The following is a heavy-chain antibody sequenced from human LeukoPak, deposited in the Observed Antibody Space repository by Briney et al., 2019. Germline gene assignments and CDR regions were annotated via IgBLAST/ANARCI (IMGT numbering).Heavy chain of an antibody. V-gene: IGHV3-23*01. D-gene: IGHD3-22*01. J-gene: IGHJ4*02. CDR1: GFTFSSYA. CDR3: AAGADSSGYYYIY. Sequence: PGGSLRLSCAASGFTFSSYAMSWVRQAPGKGLEWVSSLSASRGTTYYADSVKGRFTISRDNSKNTLYLEMNSLRAEDTAVYYCAAGADSSGYYYIYWGQGTLVTVSS. CDR2: LSASRGTT.